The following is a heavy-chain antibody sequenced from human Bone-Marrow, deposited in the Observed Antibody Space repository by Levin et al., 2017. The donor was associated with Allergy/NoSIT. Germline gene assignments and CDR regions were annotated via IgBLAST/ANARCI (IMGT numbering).Heavy chain of an antibody. CDR3: ARDPGRYGDYNWFDP. J-gene: IGHJ5*02. Sequence: SETLSLTCTVSGGSISSGDYYWSWIRQPPGKGLEWIGYIYYSGSTYYNPSLKSRVTISVDTSKNQFSLKLSSVTAADTAVYYCARDPGRYGDYNWFDPWGQGTLVTVSS. CDR1: GGSISSGDYY. V-gene: IGHV4-30-4*01. CDR2: IYYSGST. D-gene: IGHD4-17*01.